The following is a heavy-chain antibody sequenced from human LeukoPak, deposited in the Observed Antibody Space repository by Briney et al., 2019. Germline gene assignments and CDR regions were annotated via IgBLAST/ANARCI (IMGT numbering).Heavy chain of an antibody. CDR2: IIPIFGTA. CDR3: ARDIVVVPAASLDY. Sequence: ASVKVSCKASGGTFSSYAISWVRQAPGQGLEWMGGIIPIFGTANYAQRFRGRVTITTDESTSTAYMELSRLRSDDTAVYCCARDIVVVPAASLDYWGQGTLVTVSS. CDR1: GGTFSSYA. V-gene: IGHV1-69*05. J-gene: IGHJ4*02. D-gene: IGHD2-2*01.